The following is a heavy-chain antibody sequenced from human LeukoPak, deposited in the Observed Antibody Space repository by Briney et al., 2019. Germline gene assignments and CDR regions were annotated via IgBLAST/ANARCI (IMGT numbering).Heavy chain of an antibody. J-gene: IGHJ5*02. V-gene: IGHV1-24*01. D-gene: IGHD1-26*01. CDR2: FDPEDGET. CDR1: GYTLTELS. Sequence: GASVKVSCKGSGYTLTELSMHWVRQAPGKGLEWRGGFDPEDGETIYAQKFQGRVTMTEDTSTDTAYMELSSLRSEDTAVYYCATGLSGGYLRSNWFDPWGQGTLVTVSS. CDR3: ATGLSGGYLRSNWFDP.